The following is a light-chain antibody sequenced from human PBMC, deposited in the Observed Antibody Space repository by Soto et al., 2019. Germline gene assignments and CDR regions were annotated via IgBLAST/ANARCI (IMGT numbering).Light chain of an antibody. J-gene: IGLJ1*01. V-gene: IGLV1-40*01. CDR1: SSNIGADYD. Sequence: QSVLTQPPSVSGAPGQRVTISCTGSSSNIGADYDVHWYQQYPGTSPKLLIYGNTNRPSGAPDRFSGSKSGTSASLAITGLQAEDEADYYCQSFDISLSGYVFGTGTKVTVL. CDR3: QSFDISLSGYV. CDR2: GNT.